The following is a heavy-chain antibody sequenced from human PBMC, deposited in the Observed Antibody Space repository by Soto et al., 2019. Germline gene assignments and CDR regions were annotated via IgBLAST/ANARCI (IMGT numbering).Heavy chain of an antibody. D-gene: IGHD2-8*02. CDR2: IYYSGST. J-gene: IGHJ3*02. V-gene: IGHV4-39*01. CDR3: ARRLVADAFDI. Sequence: SETLSLTCTVSGGSISSSSYYWGWIRQPPGKGLEWIGSIYYSGSTYYNPSLKSRVTISVDTSKNQFSLKLSSVTAADTAVYYRARRLVADAFDIWGQGTMVTVSS. CDR1: GGSISSSSYY.